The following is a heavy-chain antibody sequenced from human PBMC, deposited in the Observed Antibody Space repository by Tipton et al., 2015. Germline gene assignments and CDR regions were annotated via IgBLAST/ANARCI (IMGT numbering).Heavy chain of an antibody. CDR2: IYYSGST. D-gene: IGHD3-22*01. J-gene: IGHJ1*01. Sequence: TLSLTCAVYGGSFSGYYWSWIRQSPGEGLEWIGYIYYSGSTNYNPSLRSRVAMSMDTSKNQFSLKLSSVIAADTAVYYCARASIIQGYYHDSSRYYLFNSWGQGPLVTVSS. CDR1: GGSFSGYY. V-gene: IGHV4-59*01. CDR3: ARASIIQGYYHDSSRYYLFNS.